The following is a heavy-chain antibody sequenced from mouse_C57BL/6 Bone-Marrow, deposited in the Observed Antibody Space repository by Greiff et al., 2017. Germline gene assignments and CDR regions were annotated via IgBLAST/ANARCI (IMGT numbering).Heavy chain of an antibody. Sequence: VQLKQSGAELVKPGASVKMSCKASGYTFTTYPIEWMKQNPGKSLEWIGNFHPYNDDTKYNEKFKGKATLTVEKSSSTVYLELSRLKSDDSAVXYCAMSMYYYGSSYGWYFDVWGTGTTVTVSS. CDR3: AMSMYYYGSSYGWYFDV. CDR1: GYTFTTYP. CDR2: FHPYNDDT. V-gene: IGHV1-47*01. D-gene: IGHD1-1*01. J-gene: IGHJ1*03.